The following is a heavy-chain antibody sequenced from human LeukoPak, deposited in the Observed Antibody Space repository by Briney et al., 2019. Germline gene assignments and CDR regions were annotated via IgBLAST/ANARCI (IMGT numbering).Heavy chain of an antibody. D-gene: IGHD3-3*01. J-gene: IGHJ4*02. CDR1: GISISSYY. CDR3: ARDFWGAYRVDFFHY. CDR2: IYYSDNT. Sequence: SETLSLTCTVSGISISSYYWSWIRQPPGRGLEWIGYIYYSDNTNYNSSLKSRVTISEDTSKNQFSLNLTSVTAADTAVYYCARDFWGAYRVDFFHYWGQGILVTVSS. V-gene: IGHV4-59*01.